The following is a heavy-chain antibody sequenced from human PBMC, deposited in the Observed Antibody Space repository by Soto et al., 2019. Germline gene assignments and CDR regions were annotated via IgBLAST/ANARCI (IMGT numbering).Heavy chain of an antibody. CDR1: GFTFSSYG. Sequence: GGSLRLSCAASGFTFSSYGMHWVRQAPGKGLEWVTGISYDGSNKYYADSVKGRFTISRDNSKNTLYLQMNSLRAEDTAVYYCAKGVPGIAVARPGYFRHWGQGTLVTVSS. CDR2: ISYDGSNK. D-gene: IGHD6-19*01. J-gene: IGHJ1*01. CDR3: AKGVPGIAVARPGYFRH. V-gene: IGHV3-30*18.